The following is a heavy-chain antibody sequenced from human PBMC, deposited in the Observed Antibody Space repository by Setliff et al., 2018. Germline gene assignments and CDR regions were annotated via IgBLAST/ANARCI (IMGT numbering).Heavy chain of an antibody. CDR2: INNYSFKT. CDR1: GYTFTNYG. D-gene: IGHD3-10*01. CDR3: GRRQPVDYGLNSRYKNWFDY. J-gene: IGHJ5*01. V-gene: IGHV1-18*01. Sequence: ASVKVSCKTSGYTFTNYGITWVRQAPGQGLEWMGWINNYSFKTNYPQKFLGRVTVTTDTSTGTAYMELTSLRSDDTAIYYCGRRQPVDYGLNSRYKNWFDYWGQGTLVTVSS.